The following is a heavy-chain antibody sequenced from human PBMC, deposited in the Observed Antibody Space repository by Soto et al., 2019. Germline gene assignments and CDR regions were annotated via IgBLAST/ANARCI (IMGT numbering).Heavy chain of an antibody. D-gene: IGHD2-15*01. CDR1: GFTFRNYA. CDR2: ISYDGGNK. V-gene: IGHV3-30*14. J-gene: IGHJ6*02. Sequence: QVQLVESGGGVVQPGRSLRLCCAASGFTFRNYAMHWVRQAPGKGLECVAVISYDGGNKFYRDYVKGRFTISRDNSKNTLYLQINSLRYEDTALYYCARGDREDIAVVIGVRPGEYGVDVWGQGTTVTVSS. CDR3: ARGDREDIAVVIGVRPGEYGVDV.